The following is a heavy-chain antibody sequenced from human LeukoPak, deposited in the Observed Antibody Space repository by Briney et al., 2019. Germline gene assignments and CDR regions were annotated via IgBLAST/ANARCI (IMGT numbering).Heavy chain of an antibody. D-gene: IGHD4-17*01. CDR1: GFTFSSYA. V-gene: IGHV3-30*04. J-gene: IGHJ4*02. Sequence: GGSLRLSCAASGFTFSSYAMHWVRQAPGKGLEWVAVISYDGSNKYYADSVKGRVTISRDNSKNTLYLQMNSLRAEDTAVYYCAGDGNDYGDLPKVYWGQGTLVTVSS. CDR3: AGDGNDYGDLPKVY. CDR2: ISYDGSNK.